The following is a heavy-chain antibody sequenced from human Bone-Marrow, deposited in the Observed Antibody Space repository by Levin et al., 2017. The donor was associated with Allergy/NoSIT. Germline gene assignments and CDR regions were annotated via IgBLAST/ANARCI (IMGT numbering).Heavy chain of an antibody. CDR3: ARDSGSYYRAYYFDY. V-gene: IGHV4-30-4*01. Sequence: SQTLSLTCTVSGGSISSGDYYWSWIRQPPGKGLEWIGYIYYSGSTYYNPSLKSRVTISVDTSKNQFSLKLSSVTAADTAVYYCARDSGSYYRAYYFDYWGQGTLVTVSS. J-gene: IGHJ4*02. CDR1: GGSISSGDYY. D-gene: IGHD1-26*01. CDR2: IYYSGST.